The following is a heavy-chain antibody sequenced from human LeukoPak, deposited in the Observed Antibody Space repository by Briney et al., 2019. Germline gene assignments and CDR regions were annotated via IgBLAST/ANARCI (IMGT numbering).Heavy chain of an antibody. D-gene: IGHD3-10*01. J-gene: IGHJ3*02. CDR3: ARDRGPDTWFGDTFDI. CDR1: GFTFSSYA. Sequence: PGGSLRLSCAASGFTFSSYAMHWVRQAPGKGLEWVAVISYDGSNKYYADSVKGRFTISRDNSKNTLYLQMNSLRAEDTAVYYCARDRGPDTWFGDTFDIWGQGTMVTVSS. V-gene: IGHV3-30-3*01. CDR2: ISYDGSNK.